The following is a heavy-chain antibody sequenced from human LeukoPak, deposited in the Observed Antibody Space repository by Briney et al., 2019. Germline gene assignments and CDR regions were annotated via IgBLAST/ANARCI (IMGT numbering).Heavy chain of an antibody. CDR1: GYTFTGYY. V-gene: IGHV1-2*02. Sequence: SVNVSCKASGYTFTGYYMHWVRQAPGQGLEWMGWINPNSGGTNYAQKFQGRATMTRDKSISTAYMELSRLRSDDTAVYYCARDHNVLLWFGELGEYFQHWGQGTLVSVSS. D-gene: IGHD3-10*01. J-gene: IGHJ1*01. CDR3: ARDHNVLLWFGELGEYFQH. CDR2: INPNSGGT.